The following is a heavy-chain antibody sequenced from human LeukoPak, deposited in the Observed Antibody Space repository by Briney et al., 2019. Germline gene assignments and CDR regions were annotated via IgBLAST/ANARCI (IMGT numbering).Heavy chain of an antibody. J-gene: IGHJ4*02. D-gene: IGHD3-3*01. V-gene: IGHV3-30*04. CDR1: GFTFSSYA. CDR3: ARGSSGSGYYHFDY. Sequence: TGGSLRLSCAASGFTFSSYAIHWVRQAPGKGLEWVAVISYDGSNKYYADSVKGRFTISRDNSKNTLYLQMNSLRAEDTAVYYCARGSSGSGYYHFDYWGQGTLVTVSS. CDR2: ISYDGSNK.